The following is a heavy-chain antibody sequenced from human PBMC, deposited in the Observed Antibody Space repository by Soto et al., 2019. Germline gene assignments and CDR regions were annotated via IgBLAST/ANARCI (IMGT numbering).Heavy chain of an antibody. CDR3: AKKYYFGSGSYVFYFDY. J-gene: IGHJ4*02. CDR1: GFTFSNYA. V-gene: IGHV3-23*01. Sequence: EVQLLESGGGSVQPGGSLRLSCAASGFTFSNYAMTWVRQAPGKGLEWVSTMSGTAGNTYYADSVKGRFTSSRDNSKNTLYLQMKSLRAEDTAVYYCAKKYYFGSGSYVFYFDYWGQGTLVTVSS. D-gene: IGHD3-10*01. CDR2: MSGTAGNT.